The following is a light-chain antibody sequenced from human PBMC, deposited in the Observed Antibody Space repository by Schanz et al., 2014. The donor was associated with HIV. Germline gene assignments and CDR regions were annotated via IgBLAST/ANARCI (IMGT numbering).Light chain of an antibody. V-gene: IGKV1-39*01. J-gene: IGKJ3*01. Sequence: DIQMTQSPSSLSASVGDRVTITCRASQSISSYLNWYQQKPGKAPKLLIYAASSLQSGVPSRFSGSGSGTDFTLTISSLQPEDFATYYCQQLNGYPLFAFGPGTKVDIK. CDR1: QSISSY. CDR2: AAS. CDR3: QQLNGYPLFA.